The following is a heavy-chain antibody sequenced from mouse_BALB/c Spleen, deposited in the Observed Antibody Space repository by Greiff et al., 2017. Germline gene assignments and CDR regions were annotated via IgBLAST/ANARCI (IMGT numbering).Heavy chain of an antibody. CDR3: AHAVYYGSSYDYAMDD. V-gene: IGHV1-20*02. CDR1: GYSFTGYF. D-gene: IGHD1-1*01. J-gene: IGHJ4*01. Sequence: EVQLQQSGPELVKPGASVKISCKASGYSFTGYFMNWVMQSHGKSLEWIGRINPYNGDTFYNQKFKGKATLTVDKSSSTAHMELRSLASEESAVYYCAHAVYYGSSYDYAMDDWGQGTSVTVSS. CDR2: INPYNGDT.